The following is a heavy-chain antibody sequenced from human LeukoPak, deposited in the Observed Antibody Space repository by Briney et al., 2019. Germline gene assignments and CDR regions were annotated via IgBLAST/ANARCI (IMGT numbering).Heavy chain of an antibody. Sequence: SQTLSLTCTVSGGSISSYYWSWIRQPAGKGLEWIGRIYTSGSTNYNPSLKSRVTMSVDTSKNQFSLKLSSVTAADTAVYYCARGRCSGGSCYSDYWGQGTLVTVSS. CDR1: GGSISSYY. CDR3: ARGRCSGGSCYSDY. CDR2: IYTSGST. V-gene: IGHV4-4*07. D-gene: IGHD2-15*01. J-gene: IGHJ4*02.